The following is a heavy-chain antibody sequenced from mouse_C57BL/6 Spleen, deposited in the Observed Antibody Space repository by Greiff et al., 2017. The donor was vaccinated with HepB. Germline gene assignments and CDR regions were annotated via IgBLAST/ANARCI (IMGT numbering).Heavy chain of an antibody. CDR1: GYSITSGYY. Sequence: EVKLMESGPGLVKPSQSLSLTCSVTGYSITSGYYWNWIRQFPGNKLEWMGYISYDGSNNYNPSLKNRISITRDTSKNQFFLKLNSVTTEDTATYYCARYYGSIFDYWGQGTTLTVSS. CDR3: ARYYGSIFDY. D-gene: IGHD1-1*01. CDR2: ISYDGSN. V-gene: IGHV3-6*01. J-gene: IGHJ2*01.